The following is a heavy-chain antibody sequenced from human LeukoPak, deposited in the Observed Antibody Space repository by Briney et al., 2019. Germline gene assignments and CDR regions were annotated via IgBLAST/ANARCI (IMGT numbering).Heavy chain of an antibody. CDR2: MNPNSGNT. CDR3: ASYPPPYYDFWSGYYRDYGMDV. CDR1: GYTFTSYD. Sequence: ASVKVSCTASGYTFTSYDINWVRQATGQGLEWMGWMNPNSGNTGYAQKFQGRVTMTRNTSISTAYMELSSLRSEDTAVYYCASYPPPYYDFWSGYYRDYGMDVWGQGTTVTVSS. V-gene: IGHV1-8*01. J-gene: IGHJ6*02. D-gene: IGHD3-3*01.